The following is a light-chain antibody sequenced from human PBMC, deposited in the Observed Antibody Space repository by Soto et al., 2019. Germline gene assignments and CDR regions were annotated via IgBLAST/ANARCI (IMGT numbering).Light chain of an antibody. V-gene: IGKV1-12*01. Sequence: DIQMTQSPSSVSASVGDTVTITCRASQDISTWLAWYQQKPGNAPKVLTLAASSLRPGVPSRFSGGGSGADFTLTIAGLHPEDFATYYCQQASSFPRTFGQGTKLEI. CDR3: QQASSFPRT. J-gene: IGKJ2*01. CDR1: QDISTW. CDR2: AAS.